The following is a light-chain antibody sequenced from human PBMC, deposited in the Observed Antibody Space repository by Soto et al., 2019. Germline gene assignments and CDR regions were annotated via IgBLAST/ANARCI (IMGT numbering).Light chain of an antibody. V-gene: IGKV3-20*01. CDR2: GAS. CDR1: QSVSSSF. J-gene: IGKJ4*01. CDR3: QQYGSSPPLT. Sequence: IVLTQSPGTLSFSPGEGATLSCRASQSVSSSFLAWYQQKPGQAPRLLIFGASSRATGIPDRFSGSGSGTDFTLTISRLEPEDFVVYYCQQYGSSPPLTFGGGTKVEIX.